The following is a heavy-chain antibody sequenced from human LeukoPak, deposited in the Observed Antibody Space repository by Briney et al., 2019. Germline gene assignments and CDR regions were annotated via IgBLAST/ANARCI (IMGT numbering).Heavy chain of an antibody. CDR2: INSNSNYI. CDR3: AREKFADGYFQH. Sequence: GGSLRLSCAASGFTVSDSTNWVRQAPGKGLEWVSSINSNSNYIYYADSVKGRFTISRDNAKDSLYLQMNSLRAEDTAVYYCAREKFADGYFQHWGQGTLVTVSS. J-gene: IGHJ1*01. V-gene: IGHV3-21*01. CDR1: GFTVSDS. D-gene: IGHD3-10*01.